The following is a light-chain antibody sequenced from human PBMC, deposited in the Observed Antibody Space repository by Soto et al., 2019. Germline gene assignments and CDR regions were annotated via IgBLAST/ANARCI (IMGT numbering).Light chain of an antibody. Sequence: EVVLTQFPGTLSLSPGERATLSCRASQSVSNNYLAWYQPKPGQAPRLLIYGASNRATGIPDRFSGSGSGTDFTLTISRLEPEDFAVYYCQQYGSSGTFGQGTKVDIK. V-gene: IGKV3-20*01. CDR1: QSVSNNY. CDR2: GAS. J-gene: IGKJ1*01. CDR3: QQYGSSGT.